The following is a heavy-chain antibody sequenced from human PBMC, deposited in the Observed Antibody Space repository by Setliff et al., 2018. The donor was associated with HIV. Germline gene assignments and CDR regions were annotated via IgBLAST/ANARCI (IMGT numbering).Heavy chain of an antibody. V-gene: IGHV3-20*04. Sequence: GGSLRLSCAASGFTFDDYGLSWVRQAPGKGLEWVSGINWNGGSTGYADSVKGRFTISRDNAKNSLFLQMHSLRSDDTAVYYCARGQSSSWSPTLGYYYYYMDVWGKGTTVTVSS. CDR1: GFTFDDYG. J-gene: IGHJ6*03. CDR3: ARGQSSSWSPTLGYYYYYMDV. D-gene: IGHD6-13*01. CDR2: INWNGGST.